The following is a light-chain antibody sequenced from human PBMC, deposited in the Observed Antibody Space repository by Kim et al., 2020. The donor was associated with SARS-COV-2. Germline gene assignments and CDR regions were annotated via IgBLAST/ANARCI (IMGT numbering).Light chain of an antibody. CDR1: SSDVGRYNL. Sequence: GQSITISCTGASSDVGRYNLVSWYQQHPGKAPKLMIYEVTKRPSGVSNRFSGSKSGNTASLTISGLQAEDEADYYCCSHAGSTTLVFGGGTQLTVL. CDR2: EVT. J-gene: IGLJ3*02. CDR3: CSHAGSTTLV. V-gene: IGLV2-23*02.